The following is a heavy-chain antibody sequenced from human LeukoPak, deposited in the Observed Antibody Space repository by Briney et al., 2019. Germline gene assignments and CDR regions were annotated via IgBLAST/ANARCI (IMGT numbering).Heavy chain of an antibody. J-gene: IGHJ4*02. D-gene: IGHD3-3*01. CDR3: ARAMSGYYHYFDY. V-gene: IGHV4-31*03. CDR2: IYYGGST. Sequence: PSQTLSLTCTVSGGSISGSSYYWDWIRQHPGKGLEWIGYIYYGGSTYYNPSLKSRVTISVDTSKNQFSLKLSSVTAADTAVYYCARAMSGYYHYFDYWGQGTLVTVSS. CDR1: GGSISGSSYY.